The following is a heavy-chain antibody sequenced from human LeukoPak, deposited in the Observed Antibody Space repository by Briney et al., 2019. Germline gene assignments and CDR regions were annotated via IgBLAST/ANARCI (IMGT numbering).Heavy chain of an antibody. CDR2: IRSKANSYAT. D-gene: IGHD3-3*01. J-gene: IGHJ4*02. CDR3: TRRGDFWSGSGDY. V-gene: IGHV3-73*01. CDR1: GSTFSGSA. Sequence: GGSLRLSCAASGSTFSGSAMHWVRQASGKGLEWVGRIRSKANSYATAYAASVKGRFTISRDDSKNTAYLQMNSLKTEDTAVYYCTRRGDFWSGSGDYWGQGTLVSVSS.